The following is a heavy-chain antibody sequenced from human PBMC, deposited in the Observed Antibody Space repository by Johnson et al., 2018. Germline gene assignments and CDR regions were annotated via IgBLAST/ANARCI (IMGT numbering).Heavy chain of an antibody. CDR2: ISYDGSNK. V-gene: IGHV3-30*18. D-gene: IGHD2-15*01. CDR3: AKRWLGYIQH. J-gene: IGHJ1*01. CDR1: GFTFSSYG. Sequence: QVQLVQSGGGVVQPGRSXRLSCAASGFTFSSYGMHWVRQAPGKGLEWVAVISYDGSNKYSADSVKGRFTISRDNSKNTLYLQMNSLRAEDTAVYYCAKRWLGYIQHWGQGTLVTVSS.